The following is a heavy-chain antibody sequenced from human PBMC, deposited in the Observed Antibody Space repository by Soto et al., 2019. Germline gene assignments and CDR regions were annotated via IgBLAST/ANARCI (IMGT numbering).Heavy chain of an antibody. Sequence: GGSLRLSCAASGFTFTTWWMDWARQTPGKGLEWVANINQDGSQKNYVDSVKGRFTISRDNAKNSVYLQMTSLTAEDSALYYCSRSLNAWGQGTLVTVSS. CDR1: GFTFTTWW. CDR3: SRSLNA. CDR2: INQDGSQK. J-gene: IGHJ5*02. V-gene: IGHV3-7*01.